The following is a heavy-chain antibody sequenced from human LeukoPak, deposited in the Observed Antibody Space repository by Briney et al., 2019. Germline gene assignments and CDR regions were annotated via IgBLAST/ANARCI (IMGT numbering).Heavy chain of an antibody. D-gene: IGHD3-9*01. J-gene: IGHJ4*02. CDR1: GGSISSSSYY. Sequence: SETLSLTCTVSGGSISSSSYYWGWIRQPPGKGLEWIGSIYYSGSTYYNPSLKSRVTISVDTSKNQFSLKLSSVTAADTAVYYCAGSLGYDILTGYYFDYWGQGTLVTVSS. V-gene: IGHV4-39*07. CDR3: AGSLGYDILTGYYFDY. CDR2: IYYSGST.